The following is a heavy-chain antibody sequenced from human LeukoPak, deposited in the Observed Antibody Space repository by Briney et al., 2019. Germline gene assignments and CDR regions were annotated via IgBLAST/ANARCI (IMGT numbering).Heavy chain of an antibody. J-gene: IGHJ5*02. D-gene: IGHD6-6*01. V-gene: IGHV3-33*01. Sequence: PGRSLRLSCAASGFTFSSYGMHWVRQAPGKGLEWVAVIWYDGSNKYYADSVKGRFTISRDNSKNTLYLQMNSLRAEDTAVYYCARDKYSSSSQHNWFDPWGQGTLVTVSS. CDR2: IWYDGSNK. CDR3: ARDKYSSSSQHNWFDP. CDR1: GFTFSSYG.